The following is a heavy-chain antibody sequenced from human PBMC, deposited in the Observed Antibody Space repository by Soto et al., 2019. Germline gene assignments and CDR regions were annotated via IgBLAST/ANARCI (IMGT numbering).Heavy chain of an antibody. CDR3: ARVPCGAGHCTNGVCYFECYFDY. D-gene: IGHD2-8*01. J-gene: IGHJ4*02. CDR1: GGSFSGYY. CDR2: INHSGST. Sequence: SETLSLTCAVYGGSFSGYYWSWIRQPPGKGLEWIGEINHSGSTNYNPSLKSRVTISVDTSKNQFSLKLSSVTAADTAVYYCARVPCGAGHCTNGVCYFECYFDYWGQGTLVTVSS. V-gene: IGHV4-34*01.